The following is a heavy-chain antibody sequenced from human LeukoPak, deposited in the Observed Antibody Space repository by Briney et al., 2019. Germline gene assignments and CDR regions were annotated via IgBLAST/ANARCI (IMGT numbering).Heavy chain of an antibody. J-gene: IGHJ4*02. CDR1: GYTFTGYY. Sequence: ASVKVSCKASGYTFTGYYMHWVRQAPGQGLEWMGWINPNSGGTNYAQKFQGRVTMTRDTSISTAYMELSRLRSDDTAVYYCARAGIAVAGCFDYWGQGTLVTVSS. V-gene: IGHV1-2*02. CDR3: ARAGIAVAGCFDY. D-gene: IGHD6-19*01. CDR2: INPNSGGT.